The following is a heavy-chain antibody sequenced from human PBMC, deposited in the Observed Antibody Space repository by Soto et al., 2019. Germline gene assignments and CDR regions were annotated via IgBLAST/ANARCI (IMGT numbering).Heavy chain of an antibody. V-gene: IGHV3-23*01. J-gene: IGHJ4*02. D-gene: IGHD3-10*01. CDR1: GFTCNNYA. Sequence: GGSLRLSCAASGFTCNNYAMTWVRQAPGKGLEWVSAISGGGDTTSYADSVKGRFTDSRDGSKNTLYLQMSSLRAEDTALYYCAKGRGGSGSLTPRVDFWGQGTLVTVSS. CDR2: ISGGGDTT. CDR3: AKGRGGSGSLTPRVDF.